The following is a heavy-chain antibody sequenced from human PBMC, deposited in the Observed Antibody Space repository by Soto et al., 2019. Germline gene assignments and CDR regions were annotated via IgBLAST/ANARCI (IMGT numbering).Heavy chain of an antibody. CDR2: ISSGSSAI. CDR3: ARDTPFDS. V-gene: IGHV3-48*02. CDR1: VFTFSDYS. Sequence: HPRGSLRLSCAASVFTFSDYSMNWVRQAPGKGLEWVAYISSGSSAIYYADSVKGRFTISRDNVKNSLYLQMNSLRDEDTAVYYCARDTPFDSWGQGTLVTVPQ. J-gene: IGHJ4*02.